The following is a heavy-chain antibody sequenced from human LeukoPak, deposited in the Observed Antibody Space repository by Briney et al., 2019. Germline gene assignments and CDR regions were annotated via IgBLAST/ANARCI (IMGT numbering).Heavy chain of an antibody. CDR3: ARYLLTAKGFDY. CDR1: GYTFTSYY. J-gene: IGHJ4*02. Sequence: ASVKVSCKASGYTFTSYYMHWVRQAPGQGLEWMGVINPSGGSTTYAQKFQGRVIMTGDTSTTTIYMELTSLRSEDTAVCYCARYLLTAKGFDYWGQGTLLTVSS. D-gene: IGHD7-27*01. V-gene: IGHV1-46*01. CDR2: INPSGGST.